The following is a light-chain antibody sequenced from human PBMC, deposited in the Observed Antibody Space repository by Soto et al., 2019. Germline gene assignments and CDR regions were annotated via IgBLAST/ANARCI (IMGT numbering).Light chain of an antibody. Sequence: EIVFMQSPGTLSLSPGEGATLSGSASQSLTSSCLAWYQQKPGQSPRLLIYGASSRAGGVPDRFSGSGSGTDFTLIISRLEPEDFAVYYCQQYGRSITFGQGTRLEIK. CDR1: QSLTSSC. CDR2: GAS. V-gene: IGKV3-20*01. CDR3: QQYGRSIT. J-gene: IGKJ5*01.